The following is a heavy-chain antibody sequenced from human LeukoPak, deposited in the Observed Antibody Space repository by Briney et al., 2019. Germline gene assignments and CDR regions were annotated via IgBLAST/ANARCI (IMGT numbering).Heavy chain of an antibody. J-gene: IGHJ4*02. Sequence: PSETLSLTCAVYGGSFSGYYWSWIRQPPGKGLEWIGEINHSGSTNYNPSLKSRVTISVDTSKNQFSLKLSSVTAADTAVYYCARISRDGYRVEYYFDYWGQGTLVTVSS. CDR3: ARISRDGYRVEYYFDY. CDR1: GGSFSGYY. V-gene: IGHV4-34*01. D-gene: IGHD5-24*01. CDR2: INHSGST.